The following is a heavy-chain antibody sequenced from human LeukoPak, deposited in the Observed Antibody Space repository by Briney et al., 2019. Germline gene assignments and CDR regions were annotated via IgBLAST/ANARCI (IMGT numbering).Heavy chain of an antibody. V-gene: IGHV3-21*01. CDR1: GFTFSSYA. CDR2: ISSSSSYI. CDR3: ASLTTGYFQH. Sequence: GGSLRLSCAASGFTFSSYAMSWVRQAPGKGLEWVSSISSSSSYIYYADSVKGRFTISRDNAKNSLYLQMNSLRAEDTAVYYCASLTTGYFQHWGQGTLVTVSS. D-gene: IGHD3-9*01. J-gene: IGHJ1*01.